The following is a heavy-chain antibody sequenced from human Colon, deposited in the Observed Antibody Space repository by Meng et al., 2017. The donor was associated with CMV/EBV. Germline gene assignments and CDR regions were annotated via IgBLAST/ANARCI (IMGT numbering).Heavy chain of an antibody. D-gene: IGHD3-3*01. Sequence: SCAASGFTFSSYGMHWVRQAPGKGLEWVAVIWYDGSNKYYADSVKGRFTISRDNSKNTLYLQMNSLRAEDTAVYYCAKDYYDFWSGPGVFDYWGQGTLVTVSS. CDR1: GFTFSSYG. CDR2: IWYDGSNK. J-gene: IGHJ4*02. CDR3: AKDYYDFWSGPGVFDY. V-gene: IGHV3-33*06.